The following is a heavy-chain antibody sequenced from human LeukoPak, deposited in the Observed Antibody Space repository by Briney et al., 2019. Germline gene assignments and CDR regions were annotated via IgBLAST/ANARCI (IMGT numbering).Heavy chain of an antibody. J-gene: IGHJ4*02. D-gene: IGHD1-26*01. CDR1: GYTFTGYY. CDR2: INPDSGGT. CDR3: AREGHNGRISSKNFDY. Sequence: ASVKVSCKASGYTFTGYYMHWVRQAPCQGLEWMGWINPDSGGTSYAQRFQGRVSMTRDTSITTAYMELSRLTSGDTAVYYCAREGHNGRISSKNFDYWGQGTLVTVSS. V-gene: IGHV1-2*02.